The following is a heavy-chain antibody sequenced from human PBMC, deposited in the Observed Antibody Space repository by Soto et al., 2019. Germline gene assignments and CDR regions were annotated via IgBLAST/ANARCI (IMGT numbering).Heavy chain of an antibody. Sequence: PGGSLRLSCAASGFTFSSYSMNWVRQAPGKGLEWVSSISSSSSYIYYADSVKGRFTISRDNAKNSLYLQMNSLRAEDTAVYYCAREVGEAVAGTRFRDYWGQGTLVTVSS. CDR3: AREVGEAVAGTRFRDY. CDR1: GFTFSSYS. V-gene: IGHV3-21*01. D-gene: IGHD6-19*01. CDR2: ISSSSSYI. J-gene: IGHJ4*02.